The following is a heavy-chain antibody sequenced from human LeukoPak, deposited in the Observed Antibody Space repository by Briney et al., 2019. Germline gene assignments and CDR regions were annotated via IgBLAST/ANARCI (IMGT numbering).Heavy chain of an antibody. V-gene: IGHV1-2*02. J-gene: IGHJ6*03. CDR3: ARDLLPISLSYYYYMDV. CDR1: VYTFTGYY. Sequence: ASVKVSCKASVYTFTGYYMHWVRQAPGQGREGMGWINPNSGGTNYAQKFQGRVTMTRDTSISTAYMELSRLRSDDTAVYYCARDLLPISLSYYYYMDVWGKGTTVTVSS. CDR2: INPNSGGT. D-gene: IGHD3-16*01.